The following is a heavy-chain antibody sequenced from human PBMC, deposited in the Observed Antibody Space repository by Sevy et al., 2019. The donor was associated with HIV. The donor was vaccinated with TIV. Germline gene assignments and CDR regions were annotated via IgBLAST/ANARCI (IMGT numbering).Heavy chain of an antibody. J-gene: IGHJ5*02. CDR1: GGSLSRGYW. CDR2: INHLGTT. V-gene: IGHV4-4*02. D-gene: IGHD6-19*01. CDR3: ARDREALAGFHLFDH. Sequence: SETLSLTCAVSGGSLSRGYWWTWVRQPPGKGLEWSGEINHLGTTNYNPSLKSRATISIDKSKNHVSLKLSSVTAADTAVYYCARDREALAGFHLFDHWGQGTLVTVSS.